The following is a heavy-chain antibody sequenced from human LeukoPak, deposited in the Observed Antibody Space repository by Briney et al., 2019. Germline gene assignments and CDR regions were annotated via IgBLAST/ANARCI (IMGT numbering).Heavy chain of an antibody. J-gene: IGHJ4*02. Sequence: GGSLRLSCAASGFTFSRYAMHWVRQAPGKGLEWVAVLSYDGSNKYYADSVKGRFTISRDNSKNTLYLQMNSLRAEDTAVYYCTRGYVGIDYWGQGTLVTVSS. V-gene: IGHV3-30-3*01. CDR1: GFTFSRYA. D-gene: IGHD5-12*01. CDR3: TRGYVGIDY. CDR2: LSYDGSNK.